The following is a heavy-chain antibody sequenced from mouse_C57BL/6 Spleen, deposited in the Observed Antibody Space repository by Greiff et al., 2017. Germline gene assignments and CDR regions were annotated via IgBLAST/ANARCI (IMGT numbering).Heavy chain of an antibody. V-gene: IGHV3-6*01. J-gene: IGHJ4*01. CDR3: ARSWEEKGMDY. CDR1: GYSITSGYY. Sequence: VQLQQSGPGLVKPSQSLSLTCSVTGYSITSGYYWNWIRQFPGNKLEWMGYISYDGSNNYNPSLKNRISITRDTSKNQFFLKLNSVTTEDTATYYCARSWEEKGMDYWGQGTSVTVSS. D-gene: IGHD4-1*01. CDR2: ISYDGSN.